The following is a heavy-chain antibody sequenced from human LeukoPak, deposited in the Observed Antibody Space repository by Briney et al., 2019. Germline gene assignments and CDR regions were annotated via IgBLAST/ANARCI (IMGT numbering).Heavy chain of an antibody. D-gene: IGHD3-10*01. J-gene: IGHJ3*02. CDR1: GGSISRSY. CDR3: ARSPRGSGSSTLLGVAFDI. CDR2: IYTSGST. V-gene: IGHV4-4*07. Sequence: SETLSLTCTVSGGSISRSYWSWMRQPAGKGLEWIGRIYTSGSTNYNPSLKSRVTISVDTSKNQFSLKLSSVTAADTAVYYCARSPRGSGSSTLLGVAFDIWGQGTMVTVSS.